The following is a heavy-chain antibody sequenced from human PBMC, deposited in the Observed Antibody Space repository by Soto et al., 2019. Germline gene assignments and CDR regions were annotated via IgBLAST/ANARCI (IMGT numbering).Heavy chain of an antibody. Sequence: ASVKVSCKVSGYTLTELSMHWVRQAPGKGLEWMGGFDPEDGETIYAQKFQGRVTMTEDTSTDTAYMELSSLRSEDTAVYYCARGSGWAVTTRSYYYGMDVWGQGTTVTVSS. CDR1: GYTLTELS. V-gene: IGHV1-24*01. CDR3: ARGSGWAVTTRSYYYGMDV. D-gene: IGHD4-17*01. CDR2: FDPEDGET. J-gene: IGHJ6*02.